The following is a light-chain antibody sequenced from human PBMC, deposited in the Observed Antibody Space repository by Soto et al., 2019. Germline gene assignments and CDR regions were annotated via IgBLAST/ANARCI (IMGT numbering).Light chain of an antibody. CDR2: GAS. CDR1: QSVSSSY. CDR3: QQYGSSPPYT. Sequence: EIVLTQSPGTLSLSPGERATLSCRASQSVSSSYLAWYQHKPCQAPQLLIYGASSRATGIPDRFSGSGSGTDFTLTISRLEPADSAVYYCQQYGSSPPYTFGQGTKLEIK. J-gene: IGKJ2*01. V-gene: IGKV3-20*01.